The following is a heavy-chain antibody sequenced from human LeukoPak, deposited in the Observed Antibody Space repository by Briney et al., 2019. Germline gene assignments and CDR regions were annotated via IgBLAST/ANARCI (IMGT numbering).Heavy chain of an antibody. CDR1: GYTFASYW. Sequence: ASVKVSCKASGYTFASYWMHWVRQAPGQGLEWMGKIIPGDGSTTYSQKFQGRVTMTRDTSTTTVYLELSSLRSEDTAVYYCARDPIGGPLGYWGHGTQVTVSS. D-gene: IGHD3-16*01. J-gene: IGHJ4*01. V-gene: IGHV1-46*01. CDR3: ARDPIGGPLGY. CDR2: IIPGDGST.